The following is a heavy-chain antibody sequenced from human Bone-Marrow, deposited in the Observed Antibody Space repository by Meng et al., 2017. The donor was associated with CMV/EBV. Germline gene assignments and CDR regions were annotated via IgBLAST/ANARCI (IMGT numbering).Heavy chain of an antibody. D-gene: IGHD1-7*01. CDR1: GGSVSSSTYY. CDR2: IYYSGNT. V-gene: IGHV4-39*01. CDR3: ARHDPLSGLELRPYFDY. Sequence: SETLSLTCTVSGGSVSSSTYYWGWIRQPPGKGLEWIGNIYYSGNTYYNLSLKRRVTISVDTSKNQFSLKLSSVTAADTAVYYCARHDPLSGLELRPYFDYWGQGTLVTVSS. J-gene: IGHJ4*02.